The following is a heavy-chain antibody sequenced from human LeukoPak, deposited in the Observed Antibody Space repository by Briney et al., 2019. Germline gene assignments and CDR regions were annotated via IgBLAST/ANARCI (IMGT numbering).Heavy chain of an antibody. V-gene: IGHV1-69*13. Sequence: ASVKVSCKASGGTFSSYAISWVRQAPGQGLEWMGGIIPIFGTANYAQKFQGRVTITADESTSTAYMELSSLRSEDTAVYYCARDQGLTGYFDYWGQGTLVTVSS. CDR1: GGTFSSYA. CDR2: IIPIFGTA. D-gene: IGHD3-9*01. J-gene: IGHJ4*02. CDR3: ARDQGLTGYFDY.